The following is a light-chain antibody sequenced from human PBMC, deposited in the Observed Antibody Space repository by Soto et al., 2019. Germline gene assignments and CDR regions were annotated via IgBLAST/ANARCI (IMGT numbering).Light chain of an antibody. J-gene: IGKJ1*01. V-gene: IGKV1-39*01. Sequence: DIQIPQSPSSLSPSVAYRVIITSLASQSTRTYLNCYQHKTSKVPTLLIHSASSFQSRAPPPSSRSASGTDFTLTITSPQPEEFATYYCQQSGDTPPWTFGQGTKVDIK. CDR1: QSTRTY. CDR2: SAS. CDR3: QQSGDTPPWT.